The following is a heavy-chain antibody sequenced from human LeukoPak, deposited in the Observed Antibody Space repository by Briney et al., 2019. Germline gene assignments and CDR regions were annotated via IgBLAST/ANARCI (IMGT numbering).Heavy chain of an antibody. CDR2: INPSGGST. J-gene: IGHJ3*02. CDR3: ARAFRGIFGVFEAFDI. CDR1: GYTFTSYY. D-gene: IGHD3-3*01. V-gene: IGHV1-46*01. Sequence: GASVKVSCKASGYTFTSYYMHWVRQAPGQGLEWMGIINPSGGSTSYAQKFQGRVTMTRDMSTSTVYMELSSLRSEDTAVYYCARAFRGIFGVFEAFDIWGQETMVTVSS.